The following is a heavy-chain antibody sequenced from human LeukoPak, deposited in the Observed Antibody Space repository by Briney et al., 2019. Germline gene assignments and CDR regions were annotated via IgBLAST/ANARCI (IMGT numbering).Heavy chain of an antibody. CDR1: GFTVSTNY. CDR2: TYSGGNT. J-gene: IGHJ5*02. D-gene: IGHD6-13*01. Sequence: GGSLRFSCAASGFTVSTNYMSWVRPAPGHGLEGFSVTYSGGNTYYADSVKGRFTISRDNSKNTLYLQMNSLRAEDTALYYCARGWVWFDPWGQGALVTVSS. CDR3: ARGWVWFDP. V-gene: IGHV3-53*01.